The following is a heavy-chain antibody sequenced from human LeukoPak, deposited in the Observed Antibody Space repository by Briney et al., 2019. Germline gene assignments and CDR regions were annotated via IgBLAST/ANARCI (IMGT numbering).Heavy chain of an antibody. Sequence: PSETLSLTCTVSGGSISTYYWNWIRQPPGKGLEWIGYIYSSGSTNYNPSLKSRVTISVDTSKNQFSLKLSSVTAADTAVYYCANLAAAKFDYWGQGTLVTVSS. CDR1: GGSISTYY. CDR2: IYSSGST. CDR3: ANLAAAKFDY. J-gene: IGHJ4*02. V-gene: IGHV4-59*01. D-gene: IGHD6-13*01.